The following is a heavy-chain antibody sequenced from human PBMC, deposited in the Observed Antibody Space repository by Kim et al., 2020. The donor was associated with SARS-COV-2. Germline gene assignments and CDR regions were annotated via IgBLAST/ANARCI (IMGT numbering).Heavy chain of an antibody. Sequence: GGSLRLSCTASGFTLSSYEMNWVRQAPGKGLEWVSYILDSGTTISYADSVKGRFTVSRDTAKNSLYLQMNSLRVEDTAVYYCAREIYTTPDALDVWGQGT. V-gene: IGHV3-48*03. CDR3: AREIYTTPDALDV. CDR1: GFTLSSYE. J-gene: IGHJ3*01. D-gene: IGHD5-12*01. CDR2: ILDSGTTI.